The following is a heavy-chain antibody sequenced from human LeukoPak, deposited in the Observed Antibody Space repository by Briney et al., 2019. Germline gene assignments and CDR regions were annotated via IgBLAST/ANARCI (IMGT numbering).Heavy chain of an antibody. J-gene: IGHJ3*02. CDR3: AKLPDGYSSGSDAFDI. V-gene: IGHV3-30*18. D-gene: IGHD6-19*01. CDR1: GFTFNSYG. Sequence: GGSLRLSCVTSGFTFNSYGFYWVRQAPGKGLEWVAVISYDGSKRYYADSVKGRFAISRDNSKNTLYLQMNSLRAEDTAVYYCAKLPDGYSSGSDAFDIWGQGTMVTVSS. CDR2: ISYDGSKR.